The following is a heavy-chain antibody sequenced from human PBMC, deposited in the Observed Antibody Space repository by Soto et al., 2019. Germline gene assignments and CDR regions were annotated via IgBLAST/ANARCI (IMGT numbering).Heavy chain of an antibody. D-gene: IGHD3-16*02. CDR2: IYHSGST. Sequence: SETLSLTCAVSGGSISSGGYSWSWIRQPPGKGLEWIGYIYHSGSTYYNPSLKSRVTISVDRSKNQFSLKLSSVTAADTAVYYCAREVITFGGVIAPRGWFDPWGQGTLVTVSS. V-gene: IGHV4-30-2*01. CDR1: GGSISSGGYS. J-gene: IGHJ5*02. CDR3: AREVITFGGVIAPRGWFDP.